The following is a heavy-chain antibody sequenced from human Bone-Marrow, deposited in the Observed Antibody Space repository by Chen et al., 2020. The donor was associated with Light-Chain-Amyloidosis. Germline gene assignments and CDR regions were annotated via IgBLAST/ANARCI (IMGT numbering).Heavy chain of an antibody. D-gene: IGHD2-2*01. CDR2: INTDGSST. V-gene: IGHV3-74*01. CDR3: ARDSDCRSTSCYPLGTFDI. J-gene: IGHJ3*02. CDR1: GFNFSSSW. Sequence: EVQLVESGGGLVQPGGSLRLSCVASGFNFSSSWMHWVRQAPGKGLVWVSRINTDGSSTSYADSVKGRFTISRDNAKNTLFLQMSSLRADDTAVYYCARDSDCRSTSCYPLGTFDIWGQGTMVTVSS.